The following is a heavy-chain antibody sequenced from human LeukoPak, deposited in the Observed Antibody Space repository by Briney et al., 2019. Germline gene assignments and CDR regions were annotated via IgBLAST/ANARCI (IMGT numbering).Heavy chain of an antibody. Sequence: ATLKLSRKASRYTSTSYGTRSGRHTPGQGLEWRGWICASIGKPNYAQQFQGRVTMTTKTSTSTAYMSLGRLTSDTPPVFTVARVSYGDYLLYYYYVMDVWGQGTTVTVSS. J-gene: IGHJ6*02. CDR1: RYTSTSYG. CDR3: ARVSYGDYLLYYYYVMDV. CDR2: ICASIGKP. V-gene: IGHV1-18*01. D-gene: IGHD4-17*01.